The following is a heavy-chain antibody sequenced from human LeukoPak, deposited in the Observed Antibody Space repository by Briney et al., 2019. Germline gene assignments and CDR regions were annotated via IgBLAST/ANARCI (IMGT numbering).Heavy chain of an antibody. J-gene: IGHJ4*02. V-gene: IGHV4-59*01. CDR3: ARKDGDY. CDR2: MYYSGST. CDR1: GASISSYH. D-gene: IGHD5-24*01. Sequence: PSETLSLTCTVSGASISSYHWSWIRQPPGKGLEWIGYMYYSGSTNYNPSLKSRVTMSLDTSKNQFSLKLRFVTAADTAIYYCARKDGDYWGQGTLVTVSS.